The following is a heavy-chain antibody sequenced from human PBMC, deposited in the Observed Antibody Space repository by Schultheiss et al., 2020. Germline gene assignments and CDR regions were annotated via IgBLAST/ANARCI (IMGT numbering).Heavy chain of an antibody. CDR1: GGSISSSNW. CDR3: ARYSTPCRWVRNWFDP. Sequence: SETLSLTCAVSGGSISSSNWWSWVRQPPGKGLEWIGEIYHSGSTNYNPSLKSRVTISVDKSKNQFSLKLSSVTAADTAVYYCARYSTPCRWVRNWFDPWGQGTLVTVSS. V-gene: IGHV4-4*02. D-gene: IGHD2/OR15-2a*01. CDR2: IYHSGST. J-gene: IGHJ5*02.